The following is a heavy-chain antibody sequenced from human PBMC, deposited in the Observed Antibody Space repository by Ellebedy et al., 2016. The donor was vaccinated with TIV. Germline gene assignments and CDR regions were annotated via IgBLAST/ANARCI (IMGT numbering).Heavy chain of an antibody. Sequence: AASVKVSCKASGYSFNNYAINWVRQAPGQGLEWMGWIIVNNGNTDYAQNLQGRVTMTTDTSTSTAYIELRSLRSDDTAVYYCVRDLGYCSSVSCYEDDYWGQGTLVTVSS. CDR3: VRDLGYCSSVSCYEDDY. J-gene: IGHJ4*02. CDR1: GYSFNNYA. D-gene: IGHD2-2*01. CDR2: IIVNNGNT. V-gene: IGHV1-18*04.